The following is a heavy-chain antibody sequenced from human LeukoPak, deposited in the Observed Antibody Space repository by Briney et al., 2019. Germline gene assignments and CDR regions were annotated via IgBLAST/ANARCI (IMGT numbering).Heavy chain of an antibody. J-gene: IGHJ4*02. CDR3: ARRPTTVTTPFDS. V-gene: IGHV4-34*01. D-gene: IGHD4-17*01. CDR1: GFTVSSNY. Sequence: PGGSLRLSCAASGFTVSSNYMSWVRQPPGKGLEWIGEINHSGSTNYDPSLKSRVTISVDTSKNQFSLKLSSVTAADTAVYYCARRPTTVTTPFDSWSQGTLVTVSP. CDR2: INHSGST.